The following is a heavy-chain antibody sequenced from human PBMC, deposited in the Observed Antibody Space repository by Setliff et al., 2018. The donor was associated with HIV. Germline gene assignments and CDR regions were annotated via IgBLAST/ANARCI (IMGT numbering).Heavy chain of an antibody. CDR2: IYYSGST. V-gene: IGHV4-39*07. D-gene: IGHD3-9*01. CDR3: SKILNLYIYMDA. J-gene: IGHJ6*03. Sequence: SETLSLTCTVSGGAISSRSYYWGWIRQPPAKGLEWIGSIYYSGSTYYNPSLKSRVTFSLDTSKNQFSLRLSSVTAADTAVYYCSKILNLYIYMDAWGKGTSVTVSS. CDR1: GGAISSRSYY.